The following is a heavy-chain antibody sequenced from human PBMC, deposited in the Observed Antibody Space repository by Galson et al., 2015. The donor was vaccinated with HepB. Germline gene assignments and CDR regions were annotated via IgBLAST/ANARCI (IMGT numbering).Heavy chain of an antibody. Sequence: SLRLSCAASGFTFSNAWMNWVRQAPGKGLEWVGRIKSKTDGGTTDYAAPVKGRFTISRDDSKNTLYLQMNSLKTEDTAVYYCTTVPPNPRYYGSGSYGDFDYWGQGTLVTVSS. CDR3: TTVPPNPRYYGSGSYGDFDY. CDR2: IKSKTDGGTT. CDR1: GFTFSNAW. J-gene: IGHJ4*02. V-gene: IGHV3-15*07. D-gene: IGHD3-10*01.